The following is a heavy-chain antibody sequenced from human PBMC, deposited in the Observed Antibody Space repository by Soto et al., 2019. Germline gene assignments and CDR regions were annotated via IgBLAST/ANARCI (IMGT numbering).Heavy chain of an antibody. CDR1: GGSISSFY. D-gene: IGHD5-12*01. CDR3: ASARGIVATRYFDY. Sequence: QVQLQESGPGLVKPSETLSLTCTVSGGSISSFYWNWIRQPPGRGLEWIWYISYSGTTNYNPSLKIRVTISVDTSKTQFSLKLSSVTAADTAVYYCASARGIVATRYFDYWGQGTLVTVSS. J-gene: IGHJ4*02. V-gene: IGHV4-59*01. CDR2: ISYSGTT.